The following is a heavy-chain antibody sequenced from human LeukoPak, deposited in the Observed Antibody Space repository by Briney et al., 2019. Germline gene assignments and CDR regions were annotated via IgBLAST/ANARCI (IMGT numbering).Heavy chain of an antibody. CDR2: IYYSGST. D-gene: IGHD6-19*01. CDR3: ARHVDSSGWANY. Sequence: PSETLSLTCTVSGGSISSSSYYWGWIRQPPGKGLEWIGSIYYSGSTYYNPSLKSRVTISVDTSKNQFSPKLSSVTAADTAVYYCARHVDSSGWANYWGQGTLVTVSS. V-gene: IGHV4-39*01. CDR1: GGSISSSSYY. J-gene: IGHJ4*02.